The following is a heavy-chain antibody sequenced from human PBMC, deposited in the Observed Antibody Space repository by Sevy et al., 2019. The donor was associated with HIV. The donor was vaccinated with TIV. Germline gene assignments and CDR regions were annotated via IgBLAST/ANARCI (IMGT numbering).Heavy chain of an antibody. J-gene: IGHJ5*02. CDR2: INPSGGST. CDR3: ARDSAPVVRGVIPSCWFDP. CDR1: GYTFTSYY. Sequence: ASVQVSCKASGYTFTSYYMHWVRQAPGQGLEWMGIINPSGGSTSYAQKFQGRVTMTRDKSTSTVYMELSSLRSEDTAVYYCARDSAPVVRGVIPSCWFDPWGQGTLVTVSS. V-gene: IGHV1-46*03. D-gene: IGHD3-10*01.